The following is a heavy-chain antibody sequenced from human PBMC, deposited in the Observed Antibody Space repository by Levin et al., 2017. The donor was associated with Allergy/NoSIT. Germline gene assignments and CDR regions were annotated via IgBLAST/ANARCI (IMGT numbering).Heavy chain of an antibody. Sequence: LSLTCAASGFAFNNYWLSWVRQAPGEGLEWVANIKPDGTEKYYVDSVKGRFTISRDNAKNSLYLQMNSLRADDTAVYYCARHSPGPLDSWGQGTLVSVSS. V-gene: IGHV3-7*01. CDR2: IKPDGTEK. CDR3: ARHSPGPLDS. CDR1: GFAFNNYW. D-gene: IGHD1-26*01. J-gene: IGHJ4*02.